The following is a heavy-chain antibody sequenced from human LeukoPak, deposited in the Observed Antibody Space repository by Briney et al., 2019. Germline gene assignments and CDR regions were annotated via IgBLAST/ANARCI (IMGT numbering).Heavy chain of an antibody. CDR1: GGTXSSYA. CDR2: IIPIFGTA. Sequence: ASVKVSCKASGGTXSSYAISWVRQAPGQGLEWMGGIIPIFGTANYAQKFQGRVTITADESTSTAYMELSSLRSEDTAVYYCAKNQDYGGSTLYYFVYWGQGTLVTVSS. V-gene: IGHV1-69*13. J-gene: IGHJ4*02. CDR3: AKNQDYGGSTLYYFVY. D-gene: IGHD4-23*01.